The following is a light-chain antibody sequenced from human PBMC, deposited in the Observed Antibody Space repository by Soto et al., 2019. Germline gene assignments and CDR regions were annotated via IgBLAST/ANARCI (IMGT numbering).Light chain of an antibody. CDR1: QSVSSY. CDR3: QQFSSYPLT. CDR2: GAS. V-gene: IGKV3-20*01. J-gene: IGKJ4*01. Sequence: EIVMTQSPATLSLSPGERATLSCRASQSVSSYLAWYQQTPGQAPRLLIYGASSRATGIPDRFSGSGSGTDFTLTISRLEPEDFAVYYCQQFSSYPLTFGGGTKVDIK.